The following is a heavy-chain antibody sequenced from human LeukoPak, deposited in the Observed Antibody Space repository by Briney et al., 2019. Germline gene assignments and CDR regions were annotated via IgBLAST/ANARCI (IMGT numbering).Heavy chain of an antibody. Sequence: SETLTLTCTVSGGSISSYYWSWIRQPPGKGLEWLGYIYYSGSTNYNPSLKSRVTISVDTSKNQFSLKLSSVTAADTAVYYCARDGRGSSGWYKGWFDPWGQGTLVTVSS. J-gene: IGHJ5*02. CDR1: GGSISSYY. CDR3: ARDGRGSSGWYKGWFDP. CDR2: IYYSGST. D-gene: IGHD6-19*01. V-gene: IGHV4-59*01.